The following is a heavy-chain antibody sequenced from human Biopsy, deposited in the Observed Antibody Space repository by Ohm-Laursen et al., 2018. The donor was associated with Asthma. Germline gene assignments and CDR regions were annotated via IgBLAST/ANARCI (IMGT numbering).Heavy chain of an antibody. V-gene: IGHV1-24*01. Sequence: ATVKISCKFSGYSLTDLSMHWVRQAPGQGLEWMGGHDHEEGGTVNARRFQGRVTMTEDTSTDTAYMELSSLSSDDTAVYYCASDFPKDYVRYNFQFWGQGTLVTVSS. J-gene: IGHJ4*02. D-gene: IGHD4-17*01. CDR2: HDHEEGGT. CDR1: GYSLTDLS. CDR3: ASDFPKDYVRYNFQF.